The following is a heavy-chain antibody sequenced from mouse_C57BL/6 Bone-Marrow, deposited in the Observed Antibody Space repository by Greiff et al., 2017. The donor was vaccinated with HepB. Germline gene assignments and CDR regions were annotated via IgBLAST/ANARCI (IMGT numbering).Heavy chain of an antibody. CDR2: IDPSDSYT. V-gene: IGHV1-69*01. CDR1: GYTFTSYW. CDR3: ARGAEDWYFDV. J-gene: IGHJ1*03. Sequence: VQLQQSGAELVMPGASVKLSCKASGYTFTSYWMHWVKQRPGQGLEWIGEIDPSDSYTNYNQKFKGKSTLTVDKSSSTAYMQLSSLTSEDSAVYYCARGAEDWYFDVWGTGTTVTVSS.